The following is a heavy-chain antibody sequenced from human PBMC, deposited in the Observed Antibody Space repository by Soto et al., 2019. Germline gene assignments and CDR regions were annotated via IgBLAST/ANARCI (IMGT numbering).Heavy chain of an antibody. Sequence: GGSLRLSCAASGFPFSDYYMSWIRQSPGKGLEWVSYISSSGSTIYYADSVKGRFTISRDNAKNSLYLQMNSLRAEDTAVYYCARDTARVQDGIDVWGQGTWVTVSS. CDR3: ARDTARVQDGIDV. D-gene: IGHD5-18*01. CDR2: ISSSGSTI. J-gene: IGHJ6*02. CDR1: GFPFSDYY. V-gene: IGHV3-11*01.